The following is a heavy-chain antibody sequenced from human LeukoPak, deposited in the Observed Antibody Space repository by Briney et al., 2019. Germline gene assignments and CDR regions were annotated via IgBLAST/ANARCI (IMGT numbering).Heavy chain of an antibody. Sequence: SETLSLTCAVYGGSFSDYYWTWIRRPPGKGLEWIGEINHRGSTHYNPSLKSRVTISVDTSKKQSSLKLSSVTAADTAVYYCATYSTGFDIWGQGTVVTVSS. CDR3: ATYSTGFDI. CDR1: GGSFSDYY. CDR2: INHRGST. D-gene: IGHD6-19*01. J-gene: IGHJ3*02. V-gene: IGHV4-34*01.